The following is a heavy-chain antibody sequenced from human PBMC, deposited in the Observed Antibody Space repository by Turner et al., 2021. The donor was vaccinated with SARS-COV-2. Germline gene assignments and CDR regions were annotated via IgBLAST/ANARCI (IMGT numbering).Heavy chain of an antibody. CDR1: GFTFSNAW. J-gene: IGHJ4*02. V-gene: IGHV3-15*01. CDR2: IKRKTDGGTA. D-gene: IGHD3-22*01. Sequence: EVPLVESGGGLVKPGGSLRLSCAASGFTFSNAWMSWVRQAPVKGLEWVGRIKRKTDGGTADYAATVKGRFTISRDDSKNTLYLQMNSLKTEDTAVYYCTTGKTYYYVSSAYYYSVDYWGQGTLVTVSS. CDR3: TTGKTYYYVSSAYYYSVDY.